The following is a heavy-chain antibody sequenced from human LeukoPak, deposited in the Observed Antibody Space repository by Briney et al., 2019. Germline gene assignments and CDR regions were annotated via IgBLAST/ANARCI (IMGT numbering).Heavy chain of an antibody. V-gene: IGHV3-23*01. Sequence: GGSLRLSCAASGFTFSSYAMSWVRQAPGKGLEWVSAISGSGGSTYYADSVKGRFTISRGNSKNTLYLQMNSLRAEDTAVYYCAKDKYPKYCSGGSCYSGWFDPWAREPWSPSPQ. J-gene: IGHJ5*02. CDR2: ISGSGGST. D-gene: IGHD2-15*01. CDR3: AKDKYPKYCSGGSCYSGWFDP. CDR1: GFTFSSYA.